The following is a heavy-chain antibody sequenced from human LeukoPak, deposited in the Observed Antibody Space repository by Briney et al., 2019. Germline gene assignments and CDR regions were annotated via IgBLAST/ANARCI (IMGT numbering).Heavy chain of an antibody. CDR3: AKQFVDI. V-gene: IGHV3-23*01. J-gene: IGHJ5*02. CDR1: GFTFSSYA. Sequence: GGSLRLSCAASGFTFSSYAMSWVRQAPGRGLNWVSSINGGGGATVYADSVKGRFTISRDNSKNTLYLQMDSLRAEDTAVYYCAKQFVDIWGQGTLVTVSS. CDR2: INGGGGAT. D-gene: IGHD5-24*01.